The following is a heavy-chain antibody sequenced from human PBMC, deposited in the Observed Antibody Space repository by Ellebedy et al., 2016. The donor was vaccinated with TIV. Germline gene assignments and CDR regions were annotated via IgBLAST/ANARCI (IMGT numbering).Heavy chain of an antibody. CDR1: GLTVSSTY. Sequence: PGGSLRLSCAASGLTVSSTYMTWVRQAPGKGLEWVSVIYSGGSTYYADSVKGRFTISRDNSKNTLYLQMNSLRAEDTAVYYCARDPYGGNLLVYWGQGTLVTVSS. D-gene: IGHD4-23*01. CDR2: IYSGGST. CDR3: ARDPYGGNLLVY. V-gene: IGHV3-53*01. J-gene: IGHJ4*02.